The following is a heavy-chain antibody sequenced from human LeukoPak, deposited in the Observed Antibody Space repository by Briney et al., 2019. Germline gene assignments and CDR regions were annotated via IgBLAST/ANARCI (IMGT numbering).Heavy chain of an antibody. CDR3: AKAEKYSGRVFDC. V-gene: IGHV4-34*01. CDR1: GGSFSGYY. Sequence: SETLSLTCAVYGGSFSGYYWSWIRQPPGKGLEWIGEINHSGSTNYNPSLKSRVTISVDTSKNQFSLKLSSVTAADTAVYYCAKAEKYSGRVFDCWGQGTPVTVSS. D-gene: IGHD1-26*01. J-gene: IGHJ4*02. CDR2: INHSGST.